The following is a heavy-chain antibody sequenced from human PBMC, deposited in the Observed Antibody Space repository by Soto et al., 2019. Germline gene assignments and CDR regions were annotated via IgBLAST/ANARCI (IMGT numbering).Heavy chain of an antibody. CDR3: ATRNYYYYGMDV. V-gene: IGHV4-30-4*01. Sequence: SETLSLTCTVSGGSISSGDYYWSWIRQPPGKGLEWIGYIYYSGSTYYNPSLKSRVTISVDTSKNQFSLKLSSVTAADTAVYYCATRNYYYYGMDVWGQGTTVTV. CDR1: GGSISSGDYY. J-gene: IGHJ6*02. CDR2: IYYSGST.